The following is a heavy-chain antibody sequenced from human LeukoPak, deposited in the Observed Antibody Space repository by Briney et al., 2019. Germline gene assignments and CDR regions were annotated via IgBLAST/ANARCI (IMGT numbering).Heavy chain of an antibody. V-gene: IGHV1-8*01. Sequence: ASVKVSCKASGYTFTSYDINWVRQATGQGLEWMGWMNPNSGNTGYAQKFQGRVTMTRNTSISTAYMELSSLRSEDTAVYYCAIENSGYYSLTDSYWGQGTLVTVSS. CDR3: AIENSGYYSLTDSY. CDR1: GYTFTSYD. D-gene: IGHD3-22*01. J-gene: IGHJ4*02. CDR2: MNPNSGNT.